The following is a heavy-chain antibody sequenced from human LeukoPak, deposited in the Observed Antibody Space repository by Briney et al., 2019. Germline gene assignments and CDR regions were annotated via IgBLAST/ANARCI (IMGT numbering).Heavy chain of an antibody. CDR3: ATDIDSSGYYYFDC. V-gene: IGHV1-24*01. CDR2: FDPEDGET. CDR1: GYTLTELS. D-gene: IGHD3-22*01. Sequence: ASVKVSCKVSGYTLTELSMHWVRQAPGKGLEWMGGFDPEDGETIYAQKFQGRVTMAEDTSTDTAYMELSSLRSEDTAVYYCATDIDSSGYYYFDCWGQGTLVTVSS. J-gene: IGHJ4*02.